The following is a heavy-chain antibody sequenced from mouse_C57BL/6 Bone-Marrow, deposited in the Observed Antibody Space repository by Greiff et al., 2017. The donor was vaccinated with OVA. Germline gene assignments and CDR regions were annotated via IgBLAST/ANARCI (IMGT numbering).Heavy chain of an antibody. CDR1: GFTFSDYY. CDR2: INYDGSST. D-gene: IGHD3-1*01. CDR3: ARKGYGRRYFDV. J-gene: IGHJ1*03. V-gene: IGHV5-16*01. Sequence: EVKVVESEGGLVQPGSSMKLSCTASGFTFSDYYMAWVSQVPEKGLEWVANINYDGSSTYYLDSLKSRFIISRDNAKNILYLQMSSLKSEDTATYYCARKGYGRRYFDVWGTGTTVTVSS.